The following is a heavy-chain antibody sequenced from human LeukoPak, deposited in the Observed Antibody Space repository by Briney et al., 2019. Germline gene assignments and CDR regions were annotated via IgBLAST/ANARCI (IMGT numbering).Heavy chain of an antibody. Sequence: GASVKVSCKASGYSFTIHDISWVRQAPGQGLEWMGWISVYNGNTNYAQKFLGRVTMTTETSMNTVYMELRSLRSDDTAVYYCARDLNGGTYRGGGHWGQGTLVTVSS. J-gene: IGHJ4*02. CDR1: GYSFTIHD. D-gene: IGHD1-26*01. CDR3: ARDLNGGTYRGGGH. V-gene: IGHV1-18*01. CDR2: ISVYNGNT.